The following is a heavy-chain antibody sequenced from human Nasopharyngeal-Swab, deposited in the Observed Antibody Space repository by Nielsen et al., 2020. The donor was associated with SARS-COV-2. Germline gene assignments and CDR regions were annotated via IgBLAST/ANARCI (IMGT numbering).Heavy chain of an antibody. CDR3: ARSASGSYYHWFDP. CDR1: VYTFTGYY. D-gene: IGHD1-26*01. J-gene: IGHJ5*02. CDR2: INPNSGGT. V-gene: IGHV1-2*04. Sequence: ASVTVSCQASVYTFTGYYMHWVRQAPGQGLEWMGWINPNSGGTNYAQKFQGWVTMTRDTSISTAYMELSRLRSDDTAVYYCARSASGSYYHWFDPWGQGTLVTVSS.